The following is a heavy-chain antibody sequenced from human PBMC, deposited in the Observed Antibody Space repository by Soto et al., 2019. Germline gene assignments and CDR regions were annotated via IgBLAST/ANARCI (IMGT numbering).Heavy chain of an antibody. V-gene: IGHV4-31*03. CDR2: ISYGGTT. Sequence: QVQLQESGPGLVKPSQTLSLTCTVSGGSMNSGGYCWNWIRQHPGEGLEWIGCISYGGTTAYNPSLKSRVTISVETSKNQFSLKLSSVTAADTAVYYCTRGILVWGQGTLITVSS. CDR1: GGSMNSGGYC. D-gene: IGHD2-15*01. CDR3: TRGILV. J-gene: IGHJ4*02.